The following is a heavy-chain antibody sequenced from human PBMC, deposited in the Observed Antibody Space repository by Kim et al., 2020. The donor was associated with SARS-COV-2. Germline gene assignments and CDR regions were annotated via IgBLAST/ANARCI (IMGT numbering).Heavy chain of an antibody. J-gene: IGHJ6*02. CDR2: ISGSGGST. CDR1: GFTFSSYA. Sequence: GGSLRLSCAASGFTFSSYAMSWVRQAPGKGLEWVSAISGSGGSTYYADSVKGRFTISRDNSKNTLYLQMNSLRAEDTAVYYCAKAVSRITFFGVVTRGGMDFWGQGTTVTVSS. CDR3: AKAVSRITFFGVVTRGGMDF. D-gene: IGHD3-3*01. V-gene: IGHV3-23*01.